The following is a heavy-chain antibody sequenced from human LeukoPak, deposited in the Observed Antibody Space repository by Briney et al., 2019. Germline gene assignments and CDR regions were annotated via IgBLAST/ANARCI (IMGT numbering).Heavy chain of an antibody. J-gene: IGHJ4*02. V-gene: IGHV3-23*01. D-gene: IGHD3-3*01. Sequence: GGSLRLSCAASGFTLSSYAMSWARQAPGKGLEWVSAISGSGGSTYYADSVKGRFTISRDNSKNTLYLQMNSLRAEDTAVYYCANVLEWLLYAWGQGTLVTVSS. CDR1: GFTLSSYA. CDR2: ISGSGGST. CDR3: ANVLEWLLYA.